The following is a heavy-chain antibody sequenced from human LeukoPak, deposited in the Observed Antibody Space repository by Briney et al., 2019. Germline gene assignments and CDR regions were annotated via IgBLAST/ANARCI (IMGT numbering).Heavy chain of an antibody. D-gene: IGHD3-10*01. Sequence: ASVKVSCKASGYTFTSYDINWVRQATGQGLEWMGWMNPNSGNTGYAQKFQGRVTMTRNTSISTAYMELSRLRSEDTAVYYCARTLMVRGSFSSDYWGQGTLVTVSS. CDR1: GYTFTSYD. V-gene: IGHV1-8*01. CDR2: MNPNSGNT. J-gene: IGHJ4*02. CDR3: ARTLMVRGSFSSDY.